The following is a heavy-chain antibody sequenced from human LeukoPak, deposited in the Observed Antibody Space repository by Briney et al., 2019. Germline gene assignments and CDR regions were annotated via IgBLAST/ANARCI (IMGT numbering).Heavy chain of an antibody. CDR2: RNPNSGNT. J-gene: IGHJ3*02. CDR1: GYTFTSYD. Sequence: SVKVSCKASGYTFTSYDINWVRQATGQGLEWMGWRNPNSGNTGYAPKFQGRVTMTRNTSISTADMELSSLRSEDTAVYYCARGAGDSDAFDIWGQGTMVTVSS. V-gene: IGHV1-8*01. CDR3: ARGAGDSDAFDI. D-gene: IGHD3-16*01.